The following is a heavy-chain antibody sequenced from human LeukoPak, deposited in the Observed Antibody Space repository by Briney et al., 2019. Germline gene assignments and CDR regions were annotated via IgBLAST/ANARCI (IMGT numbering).Heavy chain of an antibody. D-gene: IGHD3-10*01. CDR3: ARIRFGESRYYFDY. CDR2: IIPIFGTA. CDR1: GGTFSSYA. Sequence: ASVKVSCKASGGTFSSYAISWVRQAPGQGLEWMGGIIPIFGTANYAQKFQGRVTITADESTSTAYMELSSLRSEDTAVYYCARIRFGESRYYFDYWGQGTLVTVSS. V-gene: IGHV1-69*13. J-gene: IGHJ4*02.